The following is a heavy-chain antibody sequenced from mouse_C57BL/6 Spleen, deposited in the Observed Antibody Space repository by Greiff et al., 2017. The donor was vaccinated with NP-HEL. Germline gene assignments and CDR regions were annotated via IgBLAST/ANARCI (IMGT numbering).Heavy chain of an antibody. CDR3: ARGRDVSFDY. V-gene: IGHV3-6*01. J-gene: IGHJ2*01. D-gene: IGHD3-3*01. CDR1: GYSITSGYY. CDR2: ISYDGSN. Sequence: VQLKESGPGLVKPSQSLSLTCSVTGYSITSGYYWNWIRQFPGNKLEWMGYISYDGSNNYNPSLKNRISITRDTSKNQFFLNLNSVTTEDTATYYCARGRDVSFDYWGQGTTLTVSS.